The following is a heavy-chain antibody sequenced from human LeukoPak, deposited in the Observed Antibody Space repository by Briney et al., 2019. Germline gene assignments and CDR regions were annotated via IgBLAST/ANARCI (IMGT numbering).Heavy chain of an antibody. Sequence: GGSLRLSCAASGFSFSGYGMHWVREAPGKGLEWVTFIRYDGSTKSYADSVKGRFTIARDNSKNTLYLQMNSLRAEDTAVYFCAKDYNNGFDYWGQGALVTVSS. CDR1: GFSFSGYG. CDR2: IRYDGSTK. D-gene: IGHD1-14*01. J-gene: IGHJ4*02. CDR3: AKDYNNGFDY. V-gene: IGHV3-30*02.